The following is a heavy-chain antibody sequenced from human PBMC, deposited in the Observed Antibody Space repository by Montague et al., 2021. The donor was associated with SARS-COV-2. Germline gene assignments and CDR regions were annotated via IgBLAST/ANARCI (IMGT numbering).Heavy chain of an antibody. J-gene: IGHJ1*01. D-gene: IGHD1-1*01. CDR3: TRLSLGWNTD. CDR1: GDSMTDSY. V-gene: IGHV4-59*08. Sequence: SETLSLTCTVSGDSMTDSYWSWIRQPPGKGLEYIGYIYFSGSTNYNPSLRRRLTISVDTSKNQFSLRLSSVTAADTAVYFCTRLSLGWNTDWGQGTLVTVSS. CDR2: IYFSGST.